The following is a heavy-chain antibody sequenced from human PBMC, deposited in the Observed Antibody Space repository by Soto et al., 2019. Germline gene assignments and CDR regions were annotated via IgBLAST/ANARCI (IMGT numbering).Heavy chain of an antibody. CDR1: GGSISRGDYY. J-gene: IGHJ6*02. Sequence: QVQLQESGPGLLKPSQTLSLTCPVSGGSISRGDYYWSWIRQHTGKGLEWIGYIYYSGSTYYNPSLKSRVTISVDTSKNQFSLKLSSVTAADTAVYYCARDYYGSGMNYGMDVWGQGTTVTVSS. V-gene: IGHV4-31*03. CDR3: ARDYYGSGMNYGMDV. CDR2: IYYSGST. D-gene: IGHD3-10*01.